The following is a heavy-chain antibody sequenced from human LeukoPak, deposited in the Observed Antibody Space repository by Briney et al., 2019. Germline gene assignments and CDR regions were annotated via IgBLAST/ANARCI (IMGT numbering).Heavy chain of an antibody. CDR1: GFTFDDHG. CDR2: ISSSSHYI. J-gene: IGHJ4*02. V-gene: IGHV3-21*01. CDR3: ARIHNYNYCSGGTCYSGPFDY. D-gene: IGHD2-15*01. Sequence: GGSLRLSCAASGFTFDDHGMSWVRQAPGKGLEWVSFISSSSHYIYYADSVKGRFTISRDNAKNSLYLQMNSLRAEDTAVYYCARIHNYNYCSGGTCYSGPFDYWGQGTLVTVSS.